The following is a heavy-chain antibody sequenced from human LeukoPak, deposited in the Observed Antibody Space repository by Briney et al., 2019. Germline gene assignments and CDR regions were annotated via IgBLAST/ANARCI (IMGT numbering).Heavy chain of an antibody. CDR1: GFTFSSYW. D-gene: IGHD1-26*01. J-gene: IGHJ4*02. Sequence: GGSLRHSCAASGFTFSSYWMHWIRQAPGKGLVWVSRINSDGGSTSYADSVKGRFTISRDNARNTLFLQMNSLRAEDTAVYYCARVMVGATHWGQGTLVTVSS. CDR3: ARVMVGATH. CDR2: INSDGGST. V-gene: IGHV3-74*01.